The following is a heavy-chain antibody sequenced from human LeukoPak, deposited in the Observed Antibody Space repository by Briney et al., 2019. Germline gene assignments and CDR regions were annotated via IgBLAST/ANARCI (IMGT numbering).Heavy chain of an antibody. J-gene: IGHJ6*02. CDR1: GYSFTGYW. V-gene: IGHV5-51*01. Sequence: GESLKISCKGSGYSFTGYWIGWVRQMPGKGLEWMGIIYPGDSDTRYSPSFQGQVTISADKSISTAYLQRSSLKASDTAMYYCARHFSQQLSYYYYGMDVWGQGTTVTVSS. CDR2: IYPGDSDT. CDR3: ARHFSQQLSYYYYGMDV. D-gene: IGHD6-13*01.